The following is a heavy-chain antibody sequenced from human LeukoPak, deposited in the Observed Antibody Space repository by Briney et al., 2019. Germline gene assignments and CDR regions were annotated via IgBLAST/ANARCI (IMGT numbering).Heavy chain of an antibody. CDR2: TYYRSKWYY. Sequence: SQTLSLTCAISGDSVSSNSAAWNWIRQSPSRGLEWLGRTYYRSKWYYDYAVSVKSRVTVNPDTSKHQFSLHLNSVTPEDTAVYYCARDFTVIPLVAAFDIWGQGTMVTVSS. J-gene: IGHJ3*02. CDR3: ARDFTVIPLVAAFDI. CDR1: GDSVSSNSAA. V-gene: IGHV6-1*01. D-gene: IGHD3-22*01.